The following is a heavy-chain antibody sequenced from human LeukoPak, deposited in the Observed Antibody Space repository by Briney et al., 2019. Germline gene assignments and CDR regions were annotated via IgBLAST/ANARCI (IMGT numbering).Heavy chain of an antibody. Sequence: GASVKVSCKASGYTFTSYDINWVRQATGQGPEWMGWMNPNSGNTGYAQKFQGRVTMTRNTSISTAYMELSSLRSEDTAVYYCARGAPHYYGSGSSTDWDQGTLVTVSS. D-gene: IGHD3-10*01. V-gene: IGHV1-8*01. CDR1: GYTFTSYD. J-gene: IGHJ4*02. CDR2: MNPNSGNT. CDR3: ARGAPHYYGSGSSTD.